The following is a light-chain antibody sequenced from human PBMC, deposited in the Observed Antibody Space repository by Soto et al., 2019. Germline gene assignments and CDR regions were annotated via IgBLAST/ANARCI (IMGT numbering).Light chain of an antibody. Sequence: DIQMTQSPSSLSASLGDTVTMTCRASQSIALSVNWYQQKPGKAPKHLIYDAFTLESGVLSRFSSSGSGTECTLTIISLQTEDFETYYFQQSFRNPITFGQGTRLE. CDR2: DAF. V-gene: IGKV1-39*01. J-gene: IGKJ5*01. CDR1: QSIALS. CDR3: QQSFRNPIT.